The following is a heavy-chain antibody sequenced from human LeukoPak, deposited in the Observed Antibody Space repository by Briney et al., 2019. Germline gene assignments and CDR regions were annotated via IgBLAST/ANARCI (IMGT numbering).Heavy chain of an antibody. CDR3: ARMEAAADYCFDY. J-gene: IGHJ4*02. V-gene: IGHV4-59*01. CDR2: IYYSGST. Sequence: SETLSLTWTVSGGSISSYYWSWIRQPPGKGLEWIGYIYYSGSTNYNPSLKSRVTISVDTSKNQFSLKLSSVTAADTAVYYCARMEAAADYCFDYWGQGTLVTVSS. CDR1: GGSISSYY. D-gene: IGHD6-13*01.